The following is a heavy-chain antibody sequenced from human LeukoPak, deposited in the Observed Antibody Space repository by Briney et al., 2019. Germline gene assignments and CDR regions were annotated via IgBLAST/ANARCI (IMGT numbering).Heavy chain of an antibody. CDR1: GFSFNTYW. Sequence: GGSLRLSCAASGFSFNTYWMSWVRQAPGKGLEWVANIKTDGSEKYYVDSVKGRFTISRDNAKNSLYLQMDSLRAEDTAVYYCATYSSLNRREFQYWGQGTLLTVSS. D-gene: IGHD3-22*01. V-gene: IGHV3-7*01. J-gene: IGHJ1*01. CDR2: IKTDGSEK. CDR3: ATYSSLNRREFQY.